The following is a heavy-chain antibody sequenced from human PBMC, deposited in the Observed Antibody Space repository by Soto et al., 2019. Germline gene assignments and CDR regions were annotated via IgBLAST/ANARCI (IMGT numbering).Heavy chain of an antibody. J-gene: IGHJ6*02. CDR2: ISPSTSHI. CDR3: SGCSGGACHQNYGMDV. V-gene: IGHV3-21*01. CDR1: GFTFSSCT. D-gene: IGHD2-15*01. Sequence: EVHLVESGGGLVKPGGSLRLSCAVSGFTFSSCTMNWVRQAPGKGLQWVSSISPSTSHIYYADSVMGRFTISRDNAKNSLFLQLTSLRAEDTAVYYCSGCSGGACHQNYGMDVWGQGTTVTVSS.